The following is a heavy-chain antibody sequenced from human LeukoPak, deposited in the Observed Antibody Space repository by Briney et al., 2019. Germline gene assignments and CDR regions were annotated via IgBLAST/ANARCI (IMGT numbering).Heavy chain of an antibody. Sequence: GGSLRLSCTASGFTFGDYAMSWFRQAPGKGLEWVGFIRSKAYGGTTEYAASVKGRFTISRDDSKSIAYLQMNSLKTEDTAVYYCTRDPLRVMGYYYYMDVWGKGTTVTVSS. CDR1: GFTFGDYA. D-gene: IGHD2-21*01. V-gene: IGHV3-49*03. J-gene: IGHJ6*03. CDR3: TRDPLRVMGYYYYMDV. CDR2: IRSKAYGGTT.